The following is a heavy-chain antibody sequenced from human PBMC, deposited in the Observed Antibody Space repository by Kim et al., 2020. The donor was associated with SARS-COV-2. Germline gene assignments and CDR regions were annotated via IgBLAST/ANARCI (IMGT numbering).Heavy chain of an antibody. CDR3: ARDSSIVVVPAATNDY. D-gene: IGHD2-2*01. V-gene: IGHV1-2*02. J-gene: IGHJ4*02. Sequence: ASVKVSCKASGYTFTGYYMHWVRQAPGQGLEWMGWINPNSGGTNYAQKFQGRVTMTRDTSISTAYMELSRLRSDDTAVYYCARDSSIVVVPAATNDYWGQGTLVTVSS. CDR1: GYTFTGYY. CDR2: INPNSGGT.